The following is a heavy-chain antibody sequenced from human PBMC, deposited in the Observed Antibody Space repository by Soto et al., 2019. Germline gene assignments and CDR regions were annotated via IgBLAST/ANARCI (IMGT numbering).Heavy chain of an antibody. V-gene: IGHV1-2*02. CDR3: ARDPSGVSAQLNWFDP. Sequence: ASVKVSCKASGYTLTGYYMHWVRQAPGQGLEWMGWIDPNSGGTNYAQKFLGRVTMTRDTSISTAYMEVTSLNSDDTAVYYCARDPSGVSAQLNWFDPWGQGTLVTVSS. D-gene: IGHD3-10*01. CDR1: GYTLTGYY. CDR2: IDPNSGGT. J-gene: IGHJ5*02.